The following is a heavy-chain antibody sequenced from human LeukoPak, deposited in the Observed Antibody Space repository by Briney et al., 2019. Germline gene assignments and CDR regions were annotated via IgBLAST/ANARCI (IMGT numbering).Heavy chain of an antibody. V-gene: IGHV1-69*13. CDR2: IIPIFGTA. CDR3: ASAVSGIAVAGTGLEAFDI. D-gene: IGHD6-19*01. J-gene: IGHJ3*02. Sequence: SVKVSCKASGGTFSSYAISWVRQAPGQGLEWMGGIIPIFGTANYAQKFQGRVTITADESTSTAYMELSSLRSEDTAVYYCASAVSGIAVAGTGLEAFDIWGQGTMVAVSS. CDR1: GGTFSSYA.